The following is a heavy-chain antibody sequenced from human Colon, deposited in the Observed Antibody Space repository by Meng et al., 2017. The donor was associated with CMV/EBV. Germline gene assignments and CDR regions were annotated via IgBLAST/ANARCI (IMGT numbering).Heavy chain of an antibody. D-gene: IGHD3-10*01. CDR2: ISNDGSSQ. CDR3: ARGPDSGSDPRNYFYYGMDV. CDR1: GFTFSNCG. V-gene: IGHV3-30*03. Sequence: GGSLRLSCAASGFTFSNCGMHWVRQAPGKGLEWVALISNDGSSQYYADSVKGRFTLSRDNAKNTLYLQMNGLRPDDTAVYYCARGPDSGSDPRNYFYYGMDVWGQGTTVTVSS. J-gene: IGHJ6*02.